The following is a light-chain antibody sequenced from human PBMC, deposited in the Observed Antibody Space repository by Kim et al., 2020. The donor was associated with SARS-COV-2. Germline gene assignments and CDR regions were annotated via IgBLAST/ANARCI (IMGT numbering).Light chain of an antibody. V-gene: IGLV6-57*03. J-gene: IGLJ3*02. Sequence: KTVTSSCNRSSGSIASNYVQWYEQRPGSAPTTVIYEDNQRPSGVPDRFSGSIDSSSNSASLTISGLKTEDEADYYCQSYDSSNRWVFGGGTQLTVL. CDR3: QSYDSSNRWV. CDR2: EDN. CDR1: SGSIASNY.